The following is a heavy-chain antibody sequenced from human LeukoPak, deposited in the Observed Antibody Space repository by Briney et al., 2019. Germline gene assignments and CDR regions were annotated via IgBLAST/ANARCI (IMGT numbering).Heavy chain of an antibody. CDR1: GFTFSSYE. V-gene: IGHV3-48*03. Sequence: GGSLRLSCAASGFTFSSYEMNWVRQAPGKGLEWVSYISSSGSTIYYADSVKGRFTISRDNAKNSLYLRMNSLRAEDTAVYYCARWFYDAFDIWGQGTMVTVSS. J-gene: IGHJ3*02. CDR3: ARWFYDAFDI. D-gene: IGHD3-10*01. CDR2: ISSSGSTI.